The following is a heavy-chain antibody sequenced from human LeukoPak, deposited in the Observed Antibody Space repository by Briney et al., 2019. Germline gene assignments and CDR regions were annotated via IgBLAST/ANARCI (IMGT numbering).Heavy chain of an antibody. D-gene: IGHD1-26*01. CDR1: GFTFSSYW. V-gene: IGHV4-39*01. CDR3: ATVARPIVGATTDDY. Sequence: GALRLSCAASGFTFSSYWMSWIRQPPGKGLEWIGSIYYSGSTYYNPSLKSRVTISVDTSKNQFSLKLSSVTAADTAVYYCATVARPIVGATTDDYWGQGTLVTVSS. CDR2: IYYSGST. J-gene: IGHJ4*02.